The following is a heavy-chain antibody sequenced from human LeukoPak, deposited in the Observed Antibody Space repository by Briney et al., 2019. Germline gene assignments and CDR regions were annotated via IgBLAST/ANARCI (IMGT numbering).Heavy chain of an antibody. J-gene: IGHJ4*02. CDR3: ASDRPRWGIDY. CDR2: INSDGSST. D-gene: IGHD4-23*01. V-gene: IGHV3-74*01. CDR1: GFTFSTYW. Sequence: GGSLRLSCAASGFTFSTYWMHWVRQAPGKGLVRVSRINSDGSSTSYADSVKGRFTISRDNAKNTLYLQMNSLRAEDTALYYCASDRPRWGIDYWGQGTLVTVSS.